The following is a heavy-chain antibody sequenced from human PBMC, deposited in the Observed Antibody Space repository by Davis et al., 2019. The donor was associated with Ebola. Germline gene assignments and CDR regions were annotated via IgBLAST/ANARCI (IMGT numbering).Heavy chain of an antibody. CDR3: ARGRNGGWDFDY. D-gene: IGHD6-19*01. CDR2: ISPYSGNT. J-gene: IGHJ4*02. Sequence: ASVKVSCKASHDTFTNYDFTWVRQAPGQGLEWMGRISPYSGNTNFAQKVQGRVSLTTDTSTSTAYMELRSLKSDDTAVYYCARGRNGGWDFDYWGQGTRVTVSS. V-gene: IGHV1-18*01. CDR1: HDTFTNYD.